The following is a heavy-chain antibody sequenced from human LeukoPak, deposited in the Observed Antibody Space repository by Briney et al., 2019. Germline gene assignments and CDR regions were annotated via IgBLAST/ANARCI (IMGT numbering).Heavy chain of an antibody. CDR2: ISYDGSNK. J-gene: IGHJ4*02. CDR1: GFTFSSYE. V-gene: IGHV3-30*18. D-gene: IGHD6-13*01. Sequence: GGSLRLSCAASGFTFSSYEMNWVRQAPGKGLEWVAVISYDGSNKYYADSVKGRFTISRDNSKNTLYLQMNSLRAEDTAVYYCAKDPRYSSSWCDYWGQGTLVTVSS. CDR3: AKDPRYSSSWCDY.